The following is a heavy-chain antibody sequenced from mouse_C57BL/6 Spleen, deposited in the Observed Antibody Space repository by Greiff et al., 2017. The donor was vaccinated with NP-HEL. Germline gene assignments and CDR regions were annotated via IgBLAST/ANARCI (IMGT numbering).Heavy chain of an antibody. D-gene: IGHD1-1*02. J-gene: IGHJ2*01. CDR3: ARGGSYVDFDY. Sequence: QVQLQQPGAELVRPGSSVKLSCKASGYTFTSYWMHWVKQRPIQGLEWIGNIDPSDSETHYNQKFKDKATLTVDKSSSTAYMQLSSLTSEDSAVYYCARGGSYVDFDYWGQGTTLTVSS. CDR1: GYTFTSYW. CDR2: IDPSDSET. V-gene: IGHV1-52*01.